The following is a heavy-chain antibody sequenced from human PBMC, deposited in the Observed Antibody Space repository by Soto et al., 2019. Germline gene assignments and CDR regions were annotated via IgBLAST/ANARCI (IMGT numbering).Heavy chain of an antibody. CDR3: ARAQRSSSGGHFDY. J-gene: IGHJ4*02. V-gene: IGHV3-21*01. CDR1: GFTFSDYS. CDR2: ISSSSSYI. Sequence: EVQLVESGGGLVKPGGSLRLSCAASGFTFSDYSMNWVRQAPGKGLEWVSSISSSSSYIYYADSVKCRFTVSRDNDKRSLYLQMNSMTAEDRAIYYCARAQRSSSGGHFDYWGQGTLVAVSS. D-gene: IGHD6-6*01.